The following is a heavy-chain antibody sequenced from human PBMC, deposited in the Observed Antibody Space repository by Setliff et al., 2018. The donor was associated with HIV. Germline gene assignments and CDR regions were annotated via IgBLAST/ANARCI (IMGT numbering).Heavy chain of an antibody. CDR1: GGSFSGYY. D-gene: IGHD3-10*01. CDR2: INQSGGI. Sequence: SETLSLTCAVSGGSFSGYYWSWIRQPPGKGLEWIGEINQSGGINYNPSLKSRVTISIDTFKNQFSMKLYSVTAADTAVYYCARSIHGGGSEPFDTWGQGILVTVSS. CDR3: ARSIHGGGSEPFDT. J-gene: IGHJ5*02. V-gene: IGHV4-34*01.